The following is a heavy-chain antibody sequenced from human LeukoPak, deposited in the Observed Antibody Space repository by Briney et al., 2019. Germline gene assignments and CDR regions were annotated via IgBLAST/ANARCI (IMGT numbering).Heavy chain of an antibody. CDR2: IKQDGSEK. Sequence: GGSQRLSCAASGFTFSSYWMSWVRQAPGRGLEWVANIKQDGSEKYYVDSVKGRFTISRDNAKNSLYLQMNSLRAEDTAVYYCARDGGYCSGGSCYSQPPPVYWGQGTLVTVSS. V-gene: IGHV3-7*04. CDR3: ARDGGYCSGGSCYSQPPPVY. D-gene: IGHD2-15*01. J-gene: IGHJ4*02. CDR1: GFTFSSYW.